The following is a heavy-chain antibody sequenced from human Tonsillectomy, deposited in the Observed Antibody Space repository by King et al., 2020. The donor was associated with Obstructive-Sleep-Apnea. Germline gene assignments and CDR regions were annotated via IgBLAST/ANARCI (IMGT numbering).Heavy chain of an antibody. Sequence: VQLQESGPGLVKPSETLSLTCTVSGGSISSYYWSWIRQPAGKGLEWMGRIYTSGSTNYNPSLKSRVTMSVDTSKNQSSLKLSSVTAADTAVYYYSRVDSSSWYAFDIWGQGTMVTVSS. J-gene: IGHJ3*02. D-gene: IGHD6-13*01. V-gene: IGHV4-4*07. CDR3: SRVDSSSWYAFDI. CDR2: IYTSGST. CDR1: GGSISSYY.